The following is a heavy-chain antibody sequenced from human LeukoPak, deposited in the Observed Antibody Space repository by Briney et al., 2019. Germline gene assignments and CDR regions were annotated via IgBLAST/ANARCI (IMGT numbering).Heavy chain of an antibody. V-gene: IGHV3-9*01. J-gene: IGHJ4*02. Sequence: GRSPRLSCAASGFTFDDYAMHWVRQAPGKGLEWVSGISWNSGSIGYADSVKGRFTISRDNAKNSLYLQMNSLRAEDTALYYCAKDRGSIAGELVDYWGQGTLVTVSS. CDR1: GFTFDDYA. CDR3: AKDRGSIAGELVDY. D-gene: IGHD6-13*01. CDR2: ISWNSGSI.